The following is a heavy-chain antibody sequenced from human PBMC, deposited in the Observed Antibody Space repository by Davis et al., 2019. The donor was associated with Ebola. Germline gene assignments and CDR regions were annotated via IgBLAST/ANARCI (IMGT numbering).Heavy chain of an antibody. V-gene: IGHV1-2*04. J-gene: IGHJ5*02. D-gene: IGHD3-10*01. CDR2: INPNSGGT. CDR3: ARDYYGSGSYLWFDP. Sequence: ASVKVSCKTSGHTFTGYYMHWVRQAPGQGLEWMGWINPNSGGTNYAQKFQGWVTMTRDTSISTAYMELSRLRSDDTAVYYCARDYYGSGSYLWFDPWGQGTLVTVSS. CDR1: GHTFTGYY.